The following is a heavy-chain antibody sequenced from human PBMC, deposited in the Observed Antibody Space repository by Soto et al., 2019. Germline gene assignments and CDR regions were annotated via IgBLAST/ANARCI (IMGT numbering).Heavy chain of an antibody. J-gene: IGHJ4*02. V-gene: IGHV4-39*01. CDR3: ASRGYEWELLYFDY. CDR2: IYYSGST. D-gene: IGHD1-26*01. CDR1: GGSISSSSYY. Sequence: SETLSLTCTVSGGSISSSSYYWGWIRQPPGKGLEWIGSIYYSGSTYYNPSLKSRVTISVDTSKNQFSLKLSSVTAADTAVYYCASRGYEWELLYFDYWGQGTLVTVSS.